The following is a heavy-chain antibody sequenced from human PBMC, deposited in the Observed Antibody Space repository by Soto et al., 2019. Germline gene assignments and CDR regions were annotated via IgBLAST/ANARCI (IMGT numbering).Heavy chain of an antibody. D-gene: IGHD6-19*01. J-gene: IGHJ6*03. CDR2: ISAYNGDT. V-gene: IGHV1-18*01. CDR3: ARDRGVAPPVAGNTHYYYYMDV. Sequence: ASVKVSCKASGYSFTNYGITWVRQAPGQGFEWMGWISAYNGDTNYMQKLQGRVTMTTDASTSTAYLELRSLRSDDTAVYYCARDRGVAPPVAGNTHYYYYMDVWGKGTTVTVSS. CDR1: GYSFTNYG.